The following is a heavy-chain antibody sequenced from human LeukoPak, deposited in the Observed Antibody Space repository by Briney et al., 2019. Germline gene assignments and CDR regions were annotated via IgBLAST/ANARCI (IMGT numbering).Heavy chain of an antibody. CDR2: ISSSSSYI. D-gene: IGHD3-22*01. CDR1: GFTFSSYS. J-gene: IGHJ5*02. V-gene: IGHV3-21*01. Sequence: GGSLRLPCAASGFTFSSYSMNWVRQAPGKGLEWVSSISSSSSYIYYADSVKGRFTISRDNAKNSLYLQMNSLRDEDTAVYYCARDPPYYYDSSGYFVSWGQGTLVTVSS. CDR3: ARDPPYYYDSSGYFVS.